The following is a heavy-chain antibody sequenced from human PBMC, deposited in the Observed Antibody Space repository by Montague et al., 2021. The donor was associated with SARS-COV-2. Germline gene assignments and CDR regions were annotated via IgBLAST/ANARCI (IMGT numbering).Heavy chain of an antibody. CDR2: ISSSGSTI. V-gene: IGHV3-48*03. CDR1: GFTFSSYE. CDR3: ARDPTDLGYDSSGCYYRYLPYYYYYGMDV. D-gene: IGHD3-22*01. Sequence: SLRLSCAASGFTFSSYEMNWVRQAPGKGLEWVSYISSSGSTIYYADSVKGRFTISRDNAKNSLYLQMNSLRAEDTALYYCARDPTDLGYDSSGCYYRYLPYYYYYGMDVWGQGTTVTVSS. J-gene: IGHJ6*02.